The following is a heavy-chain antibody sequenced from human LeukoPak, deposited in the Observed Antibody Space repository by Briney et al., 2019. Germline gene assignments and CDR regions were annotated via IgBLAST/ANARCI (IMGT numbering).Heavy chain of an antibody. D-gene: IGHD5-24*01. V-gene: IGHV3-21*01. J-gene: IGHJ3*02. CDR2: ISSSSSYI. CDR1: GFTFSSYS. CDR3: AKWLQTTHDAFDI. Sequence: GGSLRLSRAASGFTFSSYSMNWARQAPGKGLEWVSSISSSSSYIYYADSVKGRFTISRDNAKNSLYLQMNSLRAEDTAVYYCAKWLQTTHDAFDIWGQGTMVTVSS.